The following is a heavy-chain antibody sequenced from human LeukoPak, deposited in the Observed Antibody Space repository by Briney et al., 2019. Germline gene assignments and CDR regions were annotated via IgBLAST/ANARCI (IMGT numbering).Heavy chain of an antibody. CDR1: GFTFSSYA. V-gene: IGHV3-23*01. J-gene: IGHJ4*02. D-gene: IGHD4-17*01. CDR2: MSGSGVST. CDR3: AKGGYYGDPDY. Sequence: PGGPLRLSCAASGFTFSSYAMSWVRQAPGKGLEWVSGMSGSGVSTYYADSVRGRFTISRDNSKNTLYLQMNSLRAEDTAVYYCAKGGYYGDPDYWGQGTLVTVSS.